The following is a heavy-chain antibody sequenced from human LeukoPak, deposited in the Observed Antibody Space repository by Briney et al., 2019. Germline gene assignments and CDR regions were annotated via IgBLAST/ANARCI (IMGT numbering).Heavy chain of an antibody. CDR2: ISGSGGST. CDR1: GFTFSSYS. D-gene: IGHD4-17*01. Sequence: GGPLRLSCTASGFTFSSYSMNWVRQAPGKGLEWVSAISGSGGSTYYADSVKGRFTISRDNSKNTLYLQMNSLRAEDTAVYYCAKGGLRIPYYYYYMDVWGKGTTVTVSS. V-gene: IGHV3-23*01. J-gene: IGHJ6*03. CDR3: AKGGLRIPYYYYYMDV.